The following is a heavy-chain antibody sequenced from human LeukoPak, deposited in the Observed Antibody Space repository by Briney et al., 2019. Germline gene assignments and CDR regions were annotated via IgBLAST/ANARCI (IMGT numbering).Heavy chain of an antibody. Sequence: GGSLRLSCEVSGITLSNYGMSWVRQAPGKGLEWVAGISGSGGSTNYADSVKGRFTISRDSSKNTLYLQMNSLRAEDTAVYYCAREGYASGTRYGMDVWGQGTTVTVSS. D-gene: IGHD3-10*01. CDR1: GITLSNYG. V-gene: IGHV3-23*01. J-gene: IGHJ6*02. CDR2: ISGSGGST. CDR3: AREGYASGTRYGMDV.